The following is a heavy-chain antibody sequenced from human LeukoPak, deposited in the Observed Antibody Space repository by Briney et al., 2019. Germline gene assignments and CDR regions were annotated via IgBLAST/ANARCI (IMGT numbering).Heavy chain of an antibody. CDR2: IYYFGST. V-gene: IGHV4-31*03. D-gene: IGHD3-22*01. CDR1: NGSMNSGGYY. J-gene: IGHJ5*02. CDR3: ARGSGYFDSRGTVSWFDP. Sequence: PSETLSLTCTVSNGSMNSGGYYWSWIRQHPGKGLEWIGSIYYFGSTYYNPSLKSRVIISVDTSKNQFSLKMSSVTAADTAVYYCARGSGYFDSRGTVSWFDPWGQGTLVTVSS.